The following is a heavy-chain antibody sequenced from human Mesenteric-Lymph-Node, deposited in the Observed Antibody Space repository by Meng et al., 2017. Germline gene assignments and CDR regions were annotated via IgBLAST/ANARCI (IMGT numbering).Heavy chain of an antibody. CDR2: IWYDGSNK. CDR1: GFTFSSYG. D-gene: IGHD2-15*01. Sequence: GESLKISCAASGFTFSSYGMHWVRQAPGKGLEWVAVIWYDGSNKYYADSVKGRFTISRDNSKNILYLQMNSLRVDDTAIYYCATDIGSAPFDYWGQGTLVTVSS. J-gene: IGHJ4*02. CDR3: ATDIGSAPFDY. V-gene: IGHV3-33*01.